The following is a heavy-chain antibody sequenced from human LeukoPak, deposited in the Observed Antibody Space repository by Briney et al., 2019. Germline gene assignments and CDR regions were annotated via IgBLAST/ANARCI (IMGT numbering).Heavy chain of an antibody. Sequence: AGRSLRLSCAASGFTFSSYGMHWVRQAPGKGLEWVAFISYDGSNKYYADSVKGRFTISRDNSKNTLYLQMNSLRAEDTAVYYCARDTTIFGVVIINGYFDYWGQGTLVTVSS. J-gene: IGHJ4*02. CDR1: GFTFSSYG. CDR2: ISYDGSNK. V-gene: IGHV3-30*03. D-gene: IGHD3-3*01. CDR3: ARDTTIFGVVIINGYFDY.